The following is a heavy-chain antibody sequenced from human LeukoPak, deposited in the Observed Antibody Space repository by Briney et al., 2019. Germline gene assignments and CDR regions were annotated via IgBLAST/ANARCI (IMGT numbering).Heavy chain of an antibody. D-gene: IGHD6-13*01. CDR2: INPSGGT. V-gene: IGHV1-46*01. CDR1: GYTFSTYN. Sequence: GASVKVSCKASGYTFSTYNMHWVRQAPGQWLEWMGIINPSGGTSYAQKLQGRITMTRDTSTSTVYMELSSLRSEDTAVYYCAREGVAGTGLDYWGQGTLVTASS. CDR3: AREGVAGTGLDY. J-gene: IGHJ4*02.